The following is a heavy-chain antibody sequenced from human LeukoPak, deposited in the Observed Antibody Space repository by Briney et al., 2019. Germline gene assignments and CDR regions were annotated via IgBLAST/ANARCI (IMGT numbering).Heavy chain of an antibody. CDR2: ISPDGSKK. CDR3: AALGGFGGPLLDC. J-gene: IGHJ4*02. D-gene: IGHD3-10*01. Sequence: GRSLRLSCAASGFIFSSYGMHWVRQAPGKGLEWVAVISPDGSKKDYVDSVKGRFTLSRDNSKNTLFLHMNSPTTEDTAVYYCAALGGFGGPLLDCRGQGTPVTVSS. CDR1: GFIFSSYG. V-gene: IGHV3-30*03.